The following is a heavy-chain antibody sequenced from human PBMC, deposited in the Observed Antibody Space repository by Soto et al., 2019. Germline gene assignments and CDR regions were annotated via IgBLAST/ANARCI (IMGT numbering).Heavy chain of an antibody. D-gene: IGHD1-26*01. Sequence: EVQLVESGGGLVKPGGSLRLSCAASGFTFSSYSMNWVRQAPGKGLEWVSSISSSSSYIYYADSVKGRFTTSRDNAKNSLYLQMNSLRAEDTAVYYCARYSGATTGVDYWGQGTLVTVSS. CDR3: ARYSGATTGVDY. CDR1: GFTFSSYS. J-gene: IGHJ4*02. V-gene: IGHV3-21*01. CDR2: ISSSSSYI.